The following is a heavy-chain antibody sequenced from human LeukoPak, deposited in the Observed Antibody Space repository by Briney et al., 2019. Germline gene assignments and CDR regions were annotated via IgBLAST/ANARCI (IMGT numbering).Heavy chain of an antibody. CDR2: ISYDGSNK. CDR1: GFTFSSYA. CDR3: AREDAFDI. J-gene: IGHJ3*02. Sequence: GGSLRLSCAASGFTFSSYAMHWVRQAPGRGLEWVAVISYDGSNKYYADSVKGRFTISRDNSKNTLYLQMNSLRAEDTAVYYCAREDAFDIWGQGTMVTVSS. V-gene: IGHV3-30-3*01.